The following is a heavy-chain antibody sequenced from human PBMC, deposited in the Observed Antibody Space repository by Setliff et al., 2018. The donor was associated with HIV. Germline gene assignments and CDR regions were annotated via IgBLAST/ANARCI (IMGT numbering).Heavy chain of an antibody. CDR2: IYTSGST. CDR1: GGSINTYY. V-gene: IGHV4-4*07. J-gene: IGHJ6*02. CDR3: AREDYYYYGMDV. Sequence: SETLSLTCTVSGGSINTYYWSWIRQPAGKGLEWIGRIYTSGSTKYNPSLKSRVTMSIDTSKNQFSLKLSSVTAADTAVYYCAREDYYYYGMDVWGQGTTVTVSS.